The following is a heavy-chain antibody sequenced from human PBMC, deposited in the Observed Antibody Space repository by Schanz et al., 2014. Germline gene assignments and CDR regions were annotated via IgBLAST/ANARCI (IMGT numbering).Heavy chain of an antibody. J-gene: IGHJ3*02. CDR2: ISYSGST. D-gene: IGHD4-17*01. V-gene: IGHV4-31*03. CDR1: GGSVSSGGDY. Sequence: QVQLQESGPGLVKPSQTLSLTCTVSGGSVSSGGDYWSWIRQHPGKGLEWIGFISYSGSTYYNPSHKGRVTISVTTSRNHSNLTLCSPTAAHTAVYYCARDRLHGDFPRDIWGQGTMVTVSS. CDR3: ARDRLHGDFPRDI.